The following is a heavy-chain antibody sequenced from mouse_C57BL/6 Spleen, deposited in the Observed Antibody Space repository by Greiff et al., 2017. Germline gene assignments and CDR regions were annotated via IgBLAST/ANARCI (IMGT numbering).Heavy chain of an antibody. V-gene: IGHV5-15*01. Sequence: EVQLVESGGGLVQPGGSLKLSCAASGFTFSDYGMAWVRQAPRKGPEWVAFISNLAYSIYYADTVTGRFTISRENAKNTLYLEMSSLRSEDTAMYYCARHGYGSTHWYFDVWGTGTTVTVSS. CDR1: GFTFSDYG. J-gene: IGHJ1*03. D-gene: IGHD1-1*01. CDR2: ISNLAYSI. CDR3: ARHGYGSTHWYFDV.